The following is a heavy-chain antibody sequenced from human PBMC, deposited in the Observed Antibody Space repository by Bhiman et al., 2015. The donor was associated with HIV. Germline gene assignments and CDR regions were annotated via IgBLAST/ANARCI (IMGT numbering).Heavy chain of an antibody. D-gene: IGHD1-26*01. CDR3: ARDFRSVGANDAFDS. J-gene: IGHJ3*01. CDR1: GFTFSNYW. Sequence: EGQLVESGGGLVQPGGSLRLSCAASGFTFSNYWMSWVRQAPGKGLEWAANIKQDGSEKYYVDSVKGRFIISRDNAKNSLYLQMNSLRAEDTAVYYCARDFRSVGANDAFDSLGPKGQWSPSL. CDR2: IKQDGSEK. V-gene: IGHV3-7*01.